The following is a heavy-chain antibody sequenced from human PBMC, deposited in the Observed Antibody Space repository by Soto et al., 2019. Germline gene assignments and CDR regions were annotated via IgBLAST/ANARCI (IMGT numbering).Heavy chain of an antibody. D-gene: IGHD3-10*01. J-gene: IGHJ4*02. CDR3: ARSRWFWELH. CDR1: GFSLSTTGVG. CDR2: IYWDNDK. V-gene: IGHV2-5*02. Sequence: QITLKESGPTLVKPTQTLTLTCSFSGFSLSTTGVGVGWIRQSPGKALEWLAIIYWDNDKRYSPSLKSRVTITKDTSKIQVVLTVTNMDPVYTGTYDCARSRWFWELHWGQGALVTVSS.